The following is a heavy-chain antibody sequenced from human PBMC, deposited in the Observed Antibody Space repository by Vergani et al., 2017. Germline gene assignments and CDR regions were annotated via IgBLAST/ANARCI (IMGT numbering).Heavy chain of an antibody. CDR1: GYSFTSYW. D-gene: IGHD6-13*01. J-gene: IGHJ5*02. CDR3: ARHHESAAGRRYNWFDP. Sequence: VHLVQSGSYLKKPGESLKISCKGSGYSFTSYWIGWVRQMPGKGLEWMGIIYPGDSDTRYSPSFQGQVTISADKSISTAYLEWISLKASDTAMYYCARHHESAAGRRYNWFDPWGQGTLVTVSS. CDR2: IYPGDSDT. V-gene: IGHV5-51*01.